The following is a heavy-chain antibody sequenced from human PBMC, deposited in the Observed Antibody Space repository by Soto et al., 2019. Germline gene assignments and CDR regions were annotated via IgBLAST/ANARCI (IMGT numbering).Heavy chain of an antibody. CDR2: ISAYNGNT. CDR1: GYTFTSYG. Sequence: GASVKVSCKASGYTFTSYGISWVRQAPGQGLEWMGWISAYNGNTNYAQKLQGRVTMTTDTSTSTAYMELRSLRSDDTAVYYCARNLPGGVTATGYGFDYWGQGTLVTVSS. D-gene: IGHD2-21*02. J-gene: IGHJ4*02. CDR3: ARNLPGGVTATGYGFDY. V-gene: IGHV1-18*01.